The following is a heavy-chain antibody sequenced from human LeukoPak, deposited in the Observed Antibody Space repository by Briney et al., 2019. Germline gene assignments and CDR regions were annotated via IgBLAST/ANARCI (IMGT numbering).Heavy chain of an antibody. J-gene: IGHJ5*02. CDR1: GYTFTGYY. CDR2: INPNSGDT. D-gene: IGHD4-11*01. Sequence: ASVKVSCKASGYTFTGYYIHWVRQAPGQGLEWMGWINPNSGDTNYAQKFQGRVTMTRDTSISTGYMELSRLRSDDTALYYCARTTNNLFDPWGQGTLVTVSS. CDR3: ARTTNNLFDP. V-gene: IGHV1-2*02.